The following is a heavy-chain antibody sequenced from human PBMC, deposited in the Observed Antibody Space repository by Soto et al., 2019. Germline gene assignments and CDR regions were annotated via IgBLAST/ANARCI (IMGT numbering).Heavy chain of an antibody. V-gene: IGHV5-51*01. Sequence: GESLKISCKGSGYSFTSYWIGWVRQMPGKGLEWMGIIYPGDSDTRYSPSFQGQVTISADKSIGTAYLQWSSLKASDTAMYYCARRPRYSSSSFDYYYGMDVWGQGTTVTVSS. J-gene: IGHJ6*02. D-gene: IGHD6-6*01. CDR2: IYPGDSDT. CDR1: GYSFTSYW. CDR3: ARRPRYSSSSFDYYYGMDV.